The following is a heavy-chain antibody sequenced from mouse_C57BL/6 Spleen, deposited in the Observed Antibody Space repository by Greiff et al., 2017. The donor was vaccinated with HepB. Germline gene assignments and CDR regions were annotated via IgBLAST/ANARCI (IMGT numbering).Heavy chain of an antibody. CDR3: ARHDYDGEFDY. Sequence: EVQVVESGGDLVKPGGSLKLSCAASGFTFSSYGMSWVRQTPDKRLEWVATISSGGSYTYYPDSVKGRFTISRDNAKNTLYLQMSSLKSEDTAMYYCARHDYDGEFDYWGQGTTLTVSS. CDR2: ISSGGSYT. V-gene: IGHV5-6*01. D-gene: IGHD2-4*01. J-gene: IGHJ2*01. CDR1: GFTFSSYG.